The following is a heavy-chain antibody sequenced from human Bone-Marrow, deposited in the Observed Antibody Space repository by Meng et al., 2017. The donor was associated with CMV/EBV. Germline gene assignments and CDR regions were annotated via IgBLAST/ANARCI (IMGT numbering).Heavy chain of an antibody. CDR3: TTAWRADY. Sequence: GESLKISCAASGFTFDDYGMSWVRQAPGKGLEWVGRIKSKTDGGTTDYAAPVKGRFTISRDDSKNTLYLQMNSLKTEDTAVYYCTTAWRADYWGQGTRVTVSS. J-gene: IGHJ4*02. CDR2: IKSKTDGGTT. V-gene: IGHV3-15*01. D-gene: IGHD1-1*01. CDR1: GFTFDDYG.